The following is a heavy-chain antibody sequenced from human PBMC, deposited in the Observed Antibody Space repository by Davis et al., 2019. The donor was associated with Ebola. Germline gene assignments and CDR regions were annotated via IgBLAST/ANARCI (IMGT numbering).Heavy chain of an antibody. V-gene: IGHV4-61*01. CDR1: GYSISSGYY. Sequence: MPSETLSLTCTVSGYSISSGYYWSWIRQPPGKGLEWIGYIYYSGSTNYNPSLKSRVTISVDTSKNQFSLKLSSVTAADTAVYYCARGPRDYYDSSGLDYWGQGTLVTVSS. D-gene: IGHD3-22*01. CDR2: IYYSGST. J-gene: IGHJ4*02. CDR3: ARGPRDYYDSSGLDY.